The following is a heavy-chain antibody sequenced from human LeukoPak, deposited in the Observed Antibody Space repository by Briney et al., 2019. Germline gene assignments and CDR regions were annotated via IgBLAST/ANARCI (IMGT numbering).Heavy chain of an antibody. Sequence: ASVKVSCKASGYTFTSYDINWVRQATGQGLEWMGWMNPNSGNTGYAQKFLGRVTMTRNTSISTAYMELSSLRSEDTAVYYCAGNRVVQLRFDPWGQGTLVTVSS. CDR3: AGNRVVQLRFDP. D-gene: IGHD5-18*01. J-gene: IGHJ5*02. V-gene: IGHV1-8*01. CDR2: MNPNSGNT. CDR1: GYTFTSYD.